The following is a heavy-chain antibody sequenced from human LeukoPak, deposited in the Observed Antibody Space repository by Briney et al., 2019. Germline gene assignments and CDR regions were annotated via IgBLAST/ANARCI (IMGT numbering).Heavy chain of an antibody. V-gene: IGHV3-33*01. J-gene: IGHJ6*02. CDR2: IWYDGSNK. CDR3: AREIRHSGYDGPQSYYYYGMDV. Sequence: GGSLRLSCAASGFTFSSYGMHWVRQAPGKGLEWVAVIWYDGSNKYYADSVKGRFTISRDNSKNTLYLQMNSLRAEDTAVYYCAREIRHSGYDGPQSYYYYGMDVWGQGTTVTVSS. D-gene: IGHD5-12*01. CDR1: GFTFSSYG.